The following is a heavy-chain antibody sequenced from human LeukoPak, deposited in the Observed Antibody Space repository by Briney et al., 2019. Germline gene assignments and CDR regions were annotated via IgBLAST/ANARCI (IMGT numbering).Heavy chain of an antibody. CDR1: GGSFSNLY. J-gene: IGHJ4*01. Sequence: PSETLSLTCAVYGGSFSNLYWSWLRQPPGKGLEWLGEINHRGSTTYNPSLKSRVTISIDTSKNQFSLQLTSVTAADTAVYYCASLILIAAGSDFWGQGNLVTVSS. V-gene: IGHV4-34*01. CDR2: INHRGST. CDR3: ASLILIAAGSDF. D-gene: IGHD6-13*01.